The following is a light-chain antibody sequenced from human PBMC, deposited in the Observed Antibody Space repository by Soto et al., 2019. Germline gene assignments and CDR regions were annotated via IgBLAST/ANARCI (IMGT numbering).Light chain of an antibody. V-gene: IGLV2-14*03. CDR3: CSYTSISTYV. Sequence: QSALTQPASVSGSPGQSITISCTGTSSDVGGYDFVSWYQHHPGKAPRLMIYDVSHRPSGVSDRFSASKSGNTASLTISGLLGEDEADYYCCSYTSISTYVFGTGTKLTVL. CDR2: DVS. J-gene: IGLJ1*01. CDR1: SSDVGGYDF.